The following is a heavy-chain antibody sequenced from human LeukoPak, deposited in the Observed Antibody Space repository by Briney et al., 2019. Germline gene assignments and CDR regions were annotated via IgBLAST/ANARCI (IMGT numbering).Heavy chain of an antibody. D-gene: IGHD6-19*01. CDR2: IIPVVDIA. CDR1: GGTFSDHA. Sequence: SVKVSCKASGGTFSDHAINWMRQAPGQGLEWMGRIIPVVDIANYAQKFKGRVAITADKSTSTAYMELSKLRSEDTAVYYCARNVGWYSHDNWGQGTLVTVSS. J-gene: IGHJ4*02. V-gene: IGHV1-69*04. CDR3: ARNVGWYSHDN.